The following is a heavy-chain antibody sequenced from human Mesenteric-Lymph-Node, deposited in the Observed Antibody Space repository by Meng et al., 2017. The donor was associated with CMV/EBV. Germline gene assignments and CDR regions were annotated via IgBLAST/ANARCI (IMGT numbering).Heavy chain of an antibody. J-gene: IGHJ5*02. D-gene: IGHD3-3*01. CDR2: IRYDGSNK. V-gene: IGHV3-30*02. Sequence: GESLKISCPASGFTFSNYGMHWVRQAPGKGLEWVAFIRYDGSNKYYADSVKGRFTISRDNSKNTLYLQMNSLRAEDTAFYYCVKDRTIFGVDIDRGWFDAWGQGTLVTVSS. CDR1: GFTFSNYG. CDR3: VKDRTIFGVDIDRGWFDA.